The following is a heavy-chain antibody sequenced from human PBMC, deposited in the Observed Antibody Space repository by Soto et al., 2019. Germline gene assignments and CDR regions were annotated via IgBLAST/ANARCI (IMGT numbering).Heavy chain of an antibody. CDR3: ARGIFGSGTANDY. V-gene: IGHV3-74*01. D-gene: IGHD3-10*01. Sequence: EVQLVESGGGLVQPGGSLRLSCAASGFTVSGCWMHWVRQAPGKSLVWVSRINGDGSGTSYADFVKGRFTISRDDAKNTRFLQMSGLRAEDTAVYYCARGIFGSGTANDYWGQGTMVTVSS. CDR1: GFTVSGCW. J-gene: IGHJ4*02. CDR2: INGDGSGT.